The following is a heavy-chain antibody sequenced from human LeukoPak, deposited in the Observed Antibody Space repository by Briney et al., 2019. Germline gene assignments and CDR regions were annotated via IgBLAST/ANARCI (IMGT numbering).Heavy chain of an antibody. CDR3: ARRSQYSGSYRHIDY. Sequence: GESLKISCKGSGYNFTSYWITWVRQMPGKGLEWMGRIDPSDSYTNYSPSFRGHVTISADESISTAYLQWSSLKASDTAMYYCARRSQYSGSYRHIDYWGQGTLLTVSS. J-gene: IGHJ4*02. V-gene: IGHV5-10-1*01. CDR1: GYNFTSYW. D-gene: IGHD1-26*01. CDR2: IDPSDSYT.